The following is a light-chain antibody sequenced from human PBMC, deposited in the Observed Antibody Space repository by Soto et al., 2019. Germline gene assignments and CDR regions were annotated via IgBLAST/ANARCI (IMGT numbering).Light chain of an antibody. CDR2: DAS. V-gene: IGKV1-33*01. CDR1: HDITSF. Sequence: DIQMTQSPSSLSASVGDRVTITCQASHDITSFLNWYQHKPGRAPKLLIYDASILEAGVPTRFSGSGSGTHFPFTISSLQPEDAATYYCQHCDYLPIFGPGTTVDFK. J-gene: IGKJ3*01. CDR3: QHCDYLPI.